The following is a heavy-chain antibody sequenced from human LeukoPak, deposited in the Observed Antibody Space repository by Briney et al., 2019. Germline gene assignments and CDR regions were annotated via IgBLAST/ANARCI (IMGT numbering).Heavy chain of an antibody. CDR3: VKDRLGGRYQLPLDF. Sequence: GGSLRLSCAASGFSFSSYAMSWVRQAPGKGLEWVSVISGSGGTTYNADSVKGRFTISRDNSKNTLFLQMNSLRAEDTAVYYCVKDRLGGRYQLPLDFWGQGTLVTVS. CDR1: GFSFSSYA. CDR2: ISGSGGTT. D-gene: IGHD2-2*01. V-gene: IGHV3-23*01. J-gene: IGHJ4*02.